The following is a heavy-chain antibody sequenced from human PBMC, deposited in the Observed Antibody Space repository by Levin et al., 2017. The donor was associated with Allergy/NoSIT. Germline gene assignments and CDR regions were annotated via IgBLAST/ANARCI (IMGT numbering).Heavy chain of an antibody. V-gene: IGHV3-30-3*01. Sequence: GESLKISCAASGFTFSNYAMHWVRQAPGTGLEWVGVISDDGSSEFYIDSVKGRFTISRDNSKNRLYLQMDSLRAEDTALYYCVREIAEEGTWGQGTLVIVSS. CDR3: VREIAEEGT. J-gene: IGHJ4*02. D-gene: IGHD1-1*01. CDR1: GFTFSNYA. CDR2: ISDDGSSE.